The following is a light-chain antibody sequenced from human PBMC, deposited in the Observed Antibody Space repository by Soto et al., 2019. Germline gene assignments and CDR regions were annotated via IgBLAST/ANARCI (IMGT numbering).Light chain of an antibody. CDR2: KAS. CDR3: QHYNSYSEA. J-gene: IGKJ1*01. CDR1: QTISSW. V-gene: IGKV1-5*03. Sequence: DIQMTQSPSTLSGSVADRVTITFRASQTISSWLAWYQHKPGKAPKLLIYKASTLKSGVPSRFSGSGSGTEFTLTISSLQPDDFATYYCQHYNSYSEAFGQGTKVDIK.